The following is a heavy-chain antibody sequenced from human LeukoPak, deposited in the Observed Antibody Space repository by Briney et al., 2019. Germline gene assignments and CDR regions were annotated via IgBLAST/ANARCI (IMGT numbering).Heavy chain of an antibody. CDR1: AGTFSSYA. Sequence: SVKVTCKAAAGTFSSYAISWVRQAPGQGLEWRGGIIPIFGTANYAQKFQGRLTITADDSTSPAYMELSRLRSDDAAVSYCPRQYYHDSSGYYEVVDYWRQGTLLTV. CDR2: IIPIFGTA. D-gene: IGHD3-22*01. CDR3: PRQYYHDSSGYYEVVDY. J-gene: IGHJ4*02. V-gene: IGHV1-69*13.